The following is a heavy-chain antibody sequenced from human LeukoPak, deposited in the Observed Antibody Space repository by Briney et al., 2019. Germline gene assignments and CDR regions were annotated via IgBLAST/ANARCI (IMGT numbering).Heavy chain of an antibody. CDR1: GFSFSSYN. J-gene: IGHJ6*03. D-gene: IGHD1-26*01. CDR3: ARDPYSGSYGDSYYYYMDV. Sequence: GGSLRLSCAASGFSFSSYNMNWVRQAPGKVLEWVSSITTSSTYTFYADSVKGRYTISRDNAKNSLYLQMNSLRVEDTAVYYCARDPYSGSYGDSYYYYMDVWGKGTTVTISS. V-gene: IGHV3-21*01. CDR2: ITTSSTYT.